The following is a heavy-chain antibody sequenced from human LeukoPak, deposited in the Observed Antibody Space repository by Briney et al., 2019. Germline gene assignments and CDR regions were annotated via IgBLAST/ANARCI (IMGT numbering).Heavy chain of an antibody. CDR1: GFTFSTDW. Sequence: GGSLRLSCGASGFTFSTDWMSWVRQSPGKGLECVANIKRDGSDKYYMYSRKGRFTISRDNDKTSLYLQMNSVRAEDTGVYYCARGEYMWLDPWGQGTLVTVSS. CDR2: IKRDGSDK. D-gene: IGHD2/OR15-2a*01. J-gene: IGHJ5*02. V-gene: IGHV3-7*01. CDR3: ARGEYMWLDP.